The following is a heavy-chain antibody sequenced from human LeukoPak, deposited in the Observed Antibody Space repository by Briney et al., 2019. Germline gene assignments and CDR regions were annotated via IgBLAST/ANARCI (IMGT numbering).Heavy chain of an antibody. J-gene: IGHJ4*02. CDR3: ARVWPSVAVAGEFDY. Sequence: GESLKISCQGSGYSFTNSWIGWVRQMPGKGLEWMGIIYPGDSDTTYSPSFQGQVTISADKSISTAYLQWSSLKASDTAMYYCARVWPSVAVAGEFDYWGQGTRVTVSS. CDR2: IYPGDSDT. CDR1: GYSFTNSW. V-gene: IGHV5-51*01. D-gene: IGHD6-19*01.